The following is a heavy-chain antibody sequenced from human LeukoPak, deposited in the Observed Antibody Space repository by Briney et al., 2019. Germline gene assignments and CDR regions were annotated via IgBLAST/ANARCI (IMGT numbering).Heavy chain of an antibody. CDR1: GGSFSGYY. Sequence: PSETLSLTCAVYGGSFSGYYWSWIRQPPGKGLEWIGEINQSGSTNYNPSLKSRVTISADTSKNQFSLKLSSVIAADTAVYYCARGWYYYYYMDVWGKGTTVTVSS. CDR2: INQSGST. CDR3: ARGWYYYYYMDV. J-gene: IGHJ6*03. V-gene: IGHV4-34*01.